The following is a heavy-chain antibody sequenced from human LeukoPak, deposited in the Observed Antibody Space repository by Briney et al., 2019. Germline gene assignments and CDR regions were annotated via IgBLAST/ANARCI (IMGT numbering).Heavy chain of an antibody. J-gene: IGHJ5*02. Sequence: ASVKVSCKASGGTFSSYAVSWVRQAPGHGLEWMGGIIPIFGTANYAQKFQGRVTITADKSTSTAYMELSSLRSEDTAVYYCARSTTVPNWFDPWGQGTLVTVSS. CDR1: GGTFSSYA. CDR3: ARSTTVPNWFDP. V-gene: IGHV1-69*06. D-gene: IGHD4-11*01. CDR2: IIPIFGTA.